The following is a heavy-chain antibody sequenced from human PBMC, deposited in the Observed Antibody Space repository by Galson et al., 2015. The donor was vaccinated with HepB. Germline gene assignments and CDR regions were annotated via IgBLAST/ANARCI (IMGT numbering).Heavy chain of an antibody. D-gene: IGHD4-11*01. CDR2: IYSGGTT. CDR1: GFTVSSSY. CDR3: ARELQFSYYYYMGV. V-gene: IGHV3-53*01. Sequence: SLRLSCAASGFTVSSSYMSWVRQAPGKGLEWVSVIYSGGTTYYADSVKGRFTISRDSSKNTLYLQMNSLRAEDTAVYYCARELQFSYYYYMGVWGRGTTVTVSS. J-gene: IGHJ6*03.